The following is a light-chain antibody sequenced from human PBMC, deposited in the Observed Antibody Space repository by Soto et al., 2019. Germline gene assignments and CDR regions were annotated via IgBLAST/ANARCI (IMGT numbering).Light chain of an antibody. CDR1: QSVSSSY. CDR3: QQYDTSPWT. Sequence: EIVLTQSPGTLSLSPGDRATLSCRASQSVSSSYLAWYQHKPGQAPRLLIYGASSRAPGIPDRFSGSGSGTAFTLTISRLEPEDFAVYYCQQYDTSPWTFGQGTKVEIK. CDR2: GAS. J-gene: IGKJ1*01. V-gene: IGKV3-20*01.